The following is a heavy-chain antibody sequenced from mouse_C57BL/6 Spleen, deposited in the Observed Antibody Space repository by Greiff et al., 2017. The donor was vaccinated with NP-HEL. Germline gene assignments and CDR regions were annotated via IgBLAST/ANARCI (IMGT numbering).Heavy chain of an antibody. V-gene: IGHV1-81*01. Sequence: QVQLQQSGAELARPGASVKLSCKASGYTFTSYGISWVKQRTGQGLEWIGEIYPRSGNTYYNEKFKGKATLTADKSSSTAYMELRSLTSEDSAVYFRAVDSSGLFDYWGQGTTLPVSS. D-gene: IGHD3-2*02. CDR3: AVDSSGLFDY. CDR1: GYTFTSYG. CDR2: IYPRSGNT. J-gene: IGHJ2*01.